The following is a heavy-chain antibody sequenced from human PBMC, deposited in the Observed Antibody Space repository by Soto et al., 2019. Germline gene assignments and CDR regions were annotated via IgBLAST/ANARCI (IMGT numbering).Heavy chain of an antibody. Sequence: PGGSMRLSCSASGFTFSSYDMDGVRQGPGKGLEWVSAIGTAGDTNYAGSVKGRFTISRENAKNSLYLQMNSLRAGDTAIYFCARAIGPTLFDYWGQGTLLTVSS. CDR2: IGTAGDT. CDR1: GFTFSSYD. V-gene: IGHV3-13*04. CDR3: ARAIGPTLFDY. J-gene: IGHJ4*02. D-gene: IGHD3-22*01.